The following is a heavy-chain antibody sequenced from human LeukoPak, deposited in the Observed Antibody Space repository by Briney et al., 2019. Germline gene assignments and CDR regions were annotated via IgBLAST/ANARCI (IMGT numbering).Heavy chain of an antibody. Sequence: PGGSLRLSCAASGFTFSSYSMNWVRQAPGKGLEWVSSISSSSSYIYYADSVKGRFTISRENAKNSLYLQMNSLRAEDTALYYCASNYGSGSYYNGIDYWGQGTLVTVSS. D-gene: IGHD3-10*01. V-gene: IGHV3-21*04. CDR1: GFTFSSYS. CDR3: ASNYGSGSYYNGIDY. J-gene: IGHJ4*02. CDR2: ISSSSSYI.